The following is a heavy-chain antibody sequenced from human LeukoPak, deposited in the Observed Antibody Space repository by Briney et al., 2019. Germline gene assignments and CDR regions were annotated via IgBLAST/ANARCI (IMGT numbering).Heavy chain of an antibody. Sequence: ASVKVSCKASGYTFTGYYMHWVRQAPGQGLEWMGWINPNSGGTNYAQKFQGRVTMTRDTSISTAYMELSRLRSDDTAVYYCARDFHPSVAFDYWGQGTLVTVSS. CDR3: ARDFHPSVAFDY. CDR1: GYTFTGYY. CDR2: INPNSGGT. D-gene: IGHD5-12*01. V-gene: IGHV1-2*02. J-gene: IGHJ4*02.